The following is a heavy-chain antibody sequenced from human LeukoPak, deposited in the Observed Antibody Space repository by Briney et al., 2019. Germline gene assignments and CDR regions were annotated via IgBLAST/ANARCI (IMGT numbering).Heavy chain of an antibody. CDR2: IIPIFGTA. Sequence: ASVKVSCKASGGTFSSYAISWVRQAPGQGLEWMGGIIPIFGTANYAQKFQGRVTITADESTSTAYMELSSLRSEDTAVYYCARHYGSGSLYYYYGMDVWGKGTTVTVS. J-gene: IGHJ6*04. CDR1: GGTFSSYA. D-gene: IGHD3-10*01. V-gene: IGHV1-69*01. CDR3: ARHYGSGSLYYYYGMDV.